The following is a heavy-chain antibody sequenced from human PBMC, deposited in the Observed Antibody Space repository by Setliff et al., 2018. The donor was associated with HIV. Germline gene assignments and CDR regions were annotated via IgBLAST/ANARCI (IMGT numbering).Heavy chain of an antibody. D-gene: IGHD2-8*01. V-gene: IGHV4-38-2*02. CDR2: IYHTGST. CDR1: GYSISSGYY. Sequence: SETLSLTCTVSGYSISSGYYWAWIRQPPGKGLEWIGHIYHTGSTYSNPSLKRRVTISVDTSKNQFSLKLTSVTAADTAVYYCARLESGVFDIWGQGTMVTVSS. J-gene: IGHJ3*02. CDR3: ARLESGVFDI.